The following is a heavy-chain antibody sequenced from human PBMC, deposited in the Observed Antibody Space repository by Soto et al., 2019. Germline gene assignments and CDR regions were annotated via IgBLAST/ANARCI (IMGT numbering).Heavy chain of an antibody. CDR2: INPSGGST. D-gene: IGHD3-9*01. Sequence: ASMKVSCKASGYTFTSYYMHWVRQAPGQGLEWMGIINPSGGSTSYAQKFQGRVTMSRDTSTSTVYMELSSLRSEDTAVYYCARDYISPQSTVPSFDYWGQGTLVTVSS. V-gene: IGHV1-46*01. CDR3: ARDYISPQSTVPSFDY. CDR1: GYTFTSYY. J-gene: IGHJ4*02.